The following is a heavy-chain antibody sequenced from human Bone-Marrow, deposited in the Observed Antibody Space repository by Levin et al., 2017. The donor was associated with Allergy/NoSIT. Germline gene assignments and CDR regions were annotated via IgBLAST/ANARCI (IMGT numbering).Heavy chain of an antibody. CDR2: IWYDGSNK. D-gene: IGHD7-27*01. CDR3: ARAGHVGMAFDI. Sequence: GGSLRLSCAASGFTFSSYGMHWVRQAPGKGLEWVAVIWYDGSNKYYADSVKGRFTISRDNSKNTLYLQMNSLRAEDTAVYYCARAGHVGMAFDIWGQGTMVTVSS. CDR1: GFTFSSYG. J-gene: IGHJ3*02. V-gene: IGHV3-33*01.